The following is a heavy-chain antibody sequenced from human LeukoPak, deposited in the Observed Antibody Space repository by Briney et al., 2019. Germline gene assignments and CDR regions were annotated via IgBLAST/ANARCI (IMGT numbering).Heavy chain of an antibody. D-gene: IGHD3-16*02. V-gene: IGHV4-38-2*02. J-gene: IGHJ4*02. CDR2: INHSGST. CDR1: GYSISSAYY. CDR3: ARGRDYDYVWGSYRYRGGAYFDY. Sequence: PSETLSLTCTVSGYSISSAYYWGWIRQPPGKGLEWIGEINHSGSTNYNPSLKSRVTISVDTSKNQFSLKLSSVTAADTAVYYCARGRDYDYVWGSYRYRGGAYFDYWGQGTLVTVSS.